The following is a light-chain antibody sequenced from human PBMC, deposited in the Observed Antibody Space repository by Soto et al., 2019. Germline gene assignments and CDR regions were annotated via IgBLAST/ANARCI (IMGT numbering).Light chain of an antibody. V-gene: IGLV1-44*01. J-gene: IGLJ1*01. CDR2: NNN. CDR3: AAWDDSLNGLV. Sequence: QSVLTQPPSASGTPGQRVTISCSGSSSNIGSKTVNWYQQLPGTAPKLPIYNNNQRPSGVPDRFSGSKSGTSASLAISGLQSEDEADDYCAAWDDSLNGLVFGTGTKLTVL. CDR1: SSNIGSKT.